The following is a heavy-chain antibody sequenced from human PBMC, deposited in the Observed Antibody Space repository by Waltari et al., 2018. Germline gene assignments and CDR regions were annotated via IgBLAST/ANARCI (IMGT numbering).Heavy chain of an antibody. Sequence: QVQLQESGPGLVKPSETLSLTCTVSGGPISSYYWSWIRQPPGKGLEWIGYIYYSGSTNYNPSLKSRVTISVDTSKNQFSLKLSSVTAADTAVYYCARDRPTYCGGDCYSDAFDIWGQGTMVTVSS. D-gene: IGHD2-21*02. CDR3: ARDRPTYCGGDCYSDAFDI. V-gene: IGHV4-59*01. CDR1: GGPISSYY. J-gene: IGHJ3*02. CDR2: IYYSGST.